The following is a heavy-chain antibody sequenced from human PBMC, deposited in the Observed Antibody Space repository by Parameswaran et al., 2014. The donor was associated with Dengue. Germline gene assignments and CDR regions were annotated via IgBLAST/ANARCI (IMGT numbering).Heavy chain of an antibody. V-gene: IGHV4-31*02. CDR2: IYYSGST. CDR3: ARDLGYSGSYGEYYFDY. D-gene: IGHD1-26*01. J-gene: IGHJ4*02. Sequence: RWIRQPPGKGLEWIGYIYYSGSTYYNPSLKSRVTISVDTSKNQFSLRLSSVTAADTAVYYCARDLGYSGSYGEYYFDYWGQGTLVTVSS.